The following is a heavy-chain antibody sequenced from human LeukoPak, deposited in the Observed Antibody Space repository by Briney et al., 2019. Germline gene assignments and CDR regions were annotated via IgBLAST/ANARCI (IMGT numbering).Heavy chain of an antibody. Sequence: SETLSLTCAVSGGSISSGGYSWSWIRQPPGKGLEWIGYIYHSGSTYYNPSPKSRVTISVDRSKNQFSLKLSSVTAADTAVYYCARYHGSGSYYSPNNWFDPWGQGTLVTVSS. CDR1: GGSISSGGYS. D-gene: IGHD3-10*01. V-gene: IGHV4-30-2*01. CDR2: IYHSGST. CDR3: ARYHGSGSYYSPNNWFDP. J-gene: IGHJ5*02.